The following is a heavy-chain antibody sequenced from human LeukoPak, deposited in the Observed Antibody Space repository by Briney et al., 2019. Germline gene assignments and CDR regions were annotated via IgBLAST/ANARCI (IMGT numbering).Heavy chain of an antibody. J-gene: IGHJ6*02. D-gene: IGHD3-3*01. V-gene: IGHV4-34*01. CDR2: INHSGST. Sequence: PSETLSLTGAVYGGSFSGYYWSWIRQPPGKGLEWIGEINHSGSTNYNPSLKSRVTISVDTSKNQFSLKLSSVTAADTAVYYCARAPRYYDFWSGYSSYYYYGMDVWGQGTTVTVSS. CDR3: ARAPRYYDFWSGYSSYYYYGMDV. CDR1: GGSFSGYY.